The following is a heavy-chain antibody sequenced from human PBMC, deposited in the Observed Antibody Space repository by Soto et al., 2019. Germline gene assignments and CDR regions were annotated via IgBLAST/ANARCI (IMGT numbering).Heavy chain of an antibody. CDR1: GFSFSSYW. J-gene: IGHJ5*02. CDR3: ARVLTGSYNWFDP. Sequence: EVQLVESGGGLVQPGGSLRLSCAASGFSFSSYWMHWVRQVPGKGLVWVSRINSDGSTTTYADSVKGRFTISRDNAKNTLLLQMNSLRVEDTAVYYCARVLTGSYNWFDPWGQGTLVTVYS. D-gene: IGHD1-26*01. CDR2: INSDGSTT. V-gene: IGHV3-74*01.